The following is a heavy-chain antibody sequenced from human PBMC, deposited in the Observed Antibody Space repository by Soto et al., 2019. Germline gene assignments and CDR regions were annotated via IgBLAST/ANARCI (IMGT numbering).Heavy chain of an antibody. Sequence: PGGSLRLSCAASGFTFSSYSMNWVRQAPGKGLEWVSSISSSSSYIYYADSVKGRFTISRDNAKNSLYLQMNSLRAEDTAVYYCARDLLWFGEFSGAYWRQGTLVTVSS. V-gene: IGHV3-21*01. CDR1: GFTFSSYS. CDR2: ISSSSSYI. J-gene: IGHJ4*02. D-gene: IGHD3-10*01. CDR3: ARDLLWFGEFSGAY.